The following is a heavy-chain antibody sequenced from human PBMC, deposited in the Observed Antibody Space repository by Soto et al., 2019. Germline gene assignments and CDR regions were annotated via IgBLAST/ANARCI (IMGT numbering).Heavy chain of an antibody. CDR1: GGSFSGYY. J-gene: IGHJ3*02. D-gene: IGHD6-13*01. V-gene: IGHV4-34*01. CDR3: ASTLAAALHGFDI. CDR2: INHSGST. Sequence: QVQLQQWCAGLLKPSETLSLTCAVYGGSFSGYYWSWIRQPPGKGLEWIGEINHSGSTNYNPSLKSRVTISVDTSKNQFSLKLSSVTAADTAVYYFASTLAAALHGFDIWGQGTMVTVSS.